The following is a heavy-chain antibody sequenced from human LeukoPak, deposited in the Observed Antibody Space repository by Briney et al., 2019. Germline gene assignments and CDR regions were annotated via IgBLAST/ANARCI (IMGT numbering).Heavy chain of an antibody. CDR1: GGSISRQSDY. D-gene: IGHD2-15*01. Sequence: SETLSLTCLVSGGSISRQSDYWDWIRQPPGKGLEWIGSIYYSGRTYYNPSLKSRVTISVDTSKNQFSLKLSSVTAADTAVYYCARRSGCSGGSCYSLWFETWGQGTLVTVSS. CDR2: IYYSGRT. J-gene: IGHJ5*02. CDR3: ARRSGCSGGSCYSLWFET. V-gene: IGHV4-39*01.